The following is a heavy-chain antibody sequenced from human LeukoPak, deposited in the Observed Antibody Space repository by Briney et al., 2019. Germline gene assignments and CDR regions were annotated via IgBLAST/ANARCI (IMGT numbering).Heavy chain of an antibody. CDR1: GASISSYY. Sequence: SETLSLTCTVSGASISSYYWSWIRQPPGKGLEWIGDIYYSGSIKYNPSLKSRVTMSVDTSKNQFSLKLSSVTAADTAVYYCARAIAAPRTHFDYWGQGTLVTVSS. V-gene: IGHV4-59*01. D-gene: IGHD6-6*01. CDR3: ARAIAAPRTHFDY. J-gene: IGHJ4*02. CDR2: IYYSGSI.